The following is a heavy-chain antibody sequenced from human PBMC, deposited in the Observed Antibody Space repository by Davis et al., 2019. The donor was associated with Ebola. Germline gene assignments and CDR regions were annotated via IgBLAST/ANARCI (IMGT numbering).Heavy chain of an antibody. D-gene: IGHD3-22*01. CDR3: ASRRRDSSGYPFDY. V-gene: IGHV3-21*01. CDR1: GFTFGDYA. CDR2: ISSSSSYI. J-gene: IGHJ4*02. Sequence: GGSLRLSCTASGFTFGDYAMSWFRQAPGKGLEWVSSISSSSSYIYYADSVKGRFTISRDNAKNSLYLQMNSLRAEDTAVYYCASRRRDSSGYPFDYWGQGTLVTVSS.